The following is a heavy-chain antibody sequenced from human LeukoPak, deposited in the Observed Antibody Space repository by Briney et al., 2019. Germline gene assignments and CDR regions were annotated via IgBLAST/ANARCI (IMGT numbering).Heavy chain of an antibody. J-gene: IGHJ4*02. CDR1: GGSFSGYY. V-gene: IGHV4-34*01. Sequence: SETLSLTCAVYGGSFSGYYWSWIRQPPGKGLEWIGEINHSGSTNYNPSLKSRVTISVDTSKNQFSLRLSSVTAADTAVYYCARDFIAARPFDYWGQGTLVTVSS. D-gene: IGHD6-6*01. CDR2: INHSGST. CDR3: ARDFIAARPFDY.